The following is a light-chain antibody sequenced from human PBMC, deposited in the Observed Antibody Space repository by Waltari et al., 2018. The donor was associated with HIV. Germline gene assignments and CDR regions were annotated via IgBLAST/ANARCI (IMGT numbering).Light chain of an antibody. Sequence: EIVLTQSPATLSLSPGERATLSCRASQSISSDLAWYQHKPGQAPRLLIYGASDRAADIPARFSGSGAGTAFTLTISSLQPEDFGLYFCQQYNDWPGTFGQGTKVEI. V-gene: IGKV3-15*01. CDR3: QQYNDWPGT. J-gene: IGKJ1*01. CDR2: GAS. CDR1: QSISSD.